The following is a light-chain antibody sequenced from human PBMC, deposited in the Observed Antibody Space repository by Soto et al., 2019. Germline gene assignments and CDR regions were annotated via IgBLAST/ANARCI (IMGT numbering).Light chain of an antibody. J-gene: IGKJ1*01. CDR3: QRYDSLHLA. Sequence: IHMTQSPSTLATPVGDTVPITSRASQSVSNWLAWYQHKPGRAPRLLIYDASTLVSGVPSRFRGSGSGSEFTLTVSGLQPDDLATYYCQRYDSLHLAFGQGTKVDIK. CDR1: QSVSNW. CDR2: DAS. V-gene: IGKV1-5*01.